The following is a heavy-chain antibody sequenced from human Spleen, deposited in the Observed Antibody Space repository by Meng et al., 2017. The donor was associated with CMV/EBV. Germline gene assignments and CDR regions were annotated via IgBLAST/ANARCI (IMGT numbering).Heavy chain of an antibody. J-gene: IGHJ4*02. V-gene: IGHV3-23*01. CDR3: TTALRLTLFGVVTQGDY. Sequence: GESLKISCVASGFTFSNYAVTWVRQAPGKGLEWVSAIRGSGSTTYYAASVKGRFTISRDNSKNTLYLQMNNLRADDTAVYYCTTALRLTLFGVVTQGDYWGQGTLVTVSS. CDR2: IRGSGSTT. D-gene: IGHD3-3*01. CDR1: GFTFSNYA.